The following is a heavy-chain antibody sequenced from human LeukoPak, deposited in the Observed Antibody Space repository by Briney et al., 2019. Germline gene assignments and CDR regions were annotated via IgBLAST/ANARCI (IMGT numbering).Heavy chain of an antibody. CDR3: AACSNSCSGGGY. V-gene: IGHV3-23*01. Sequence: GGSLRLSCAASGFTFSSYAMFWVRQAPGKGLEWVSSNSGSGDSTYYADSVKGRFTNSRDNSKNTLYLQMNSLTSDDTAVYYCAACSNSCSGGGYWGQGTLVTVSS. D-gene: IGHD2-2*01. CDR2: NSGSGDST. J-gene: IGHJ4*02. CDR1: GFTFSSYA.